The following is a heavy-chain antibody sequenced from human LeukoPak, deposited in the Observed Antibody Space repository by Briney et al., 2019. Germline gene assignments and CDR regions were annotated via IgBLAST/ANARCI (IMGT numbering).Heavy chain of an antibody. V-gene: IGHV3-21*01. J-gene: IGHJ6*02. CDR2: ISSSSSYI. D-gene: IGHD3-10*01. Sequence: GGCLRLSCAASGCTFSSYSMNWVRQAPGKGLEWVSSISSSSSYIYYADSVKGRFTISRDNAKNSLYLQMNSRRAEDTAVYYCARDGVLLWFGELLRHPSYYYYHGMDVWGQGTTVTVSS. CDR3: ARDGVLLWFGELLRHPSYYYYHGMDV. CDR1: GCTFSSYS.